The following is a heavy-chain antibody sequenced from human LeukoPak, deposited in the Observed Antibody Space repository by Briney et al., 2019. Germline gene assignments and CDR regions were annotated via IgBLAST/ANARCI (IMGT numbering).Heavy chain of an antibody. CDR3: ARDYAFDI. CDR2: IYYIGST. J-gene: IGHJ3*02. V-gene: IGHV4-59*01. Sequence: SETLSLTCTVSGGSISSYYWSWIRQPPGKGLEWIGYIYYIGSTNYNPSLKSRVTISVDTSKNQFSLKLSSVTAADTAVYYCARDYAFDIWGQGTMVTASS. CDR1: GGSISSYY.